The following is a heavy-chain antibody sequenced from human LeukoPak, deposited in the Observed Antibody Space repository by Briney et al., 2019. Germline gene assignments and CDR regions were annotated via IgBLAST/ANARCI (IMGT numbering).Heavy chain of an antibody. CDR3: ARGGYSSGWSFDY. CDR2: IYYSGST. Sequence: SETLSLTCTVSGGSISSSSYYWGWIRQPPGKGLEWIGSIYYSGSTYYNPSLKSRVTISVDTSKNQFSLKLSSVTAADTAVYYCARGGYSSGWSFDYWGQGTQVTVSS. V-gene: IGHV4-39*01. CDR1: GGSISSSSYY. J-gene: IGHJ4*02. D-gene: IGHD6-19*01.